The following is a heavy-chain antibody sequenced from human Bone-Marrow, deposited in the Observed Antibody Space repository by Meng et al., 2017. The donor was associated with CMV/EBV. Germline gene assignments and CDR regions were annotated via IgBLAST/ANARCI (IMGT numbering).Heavy chain of an antibody. CDR2: IIPIFGTA. CDR3: ARGEDPYSSSWVPYGMEV. J-gene: IGHJ6*02. V-gene: IGHV1-69*05. Sequence: SVKVSCKASGGTFSSYAISWVRQAPGQGLEWMGGIIPIFGTANYTQKFQGRVTITTDESTSTAYMELSSLRSEDTAVYYCARGEDPYSSSWVPYGMEVWGQGTTATVSS. D-gene: IGHD6-13*01. CDR1: GGTFSSYA.